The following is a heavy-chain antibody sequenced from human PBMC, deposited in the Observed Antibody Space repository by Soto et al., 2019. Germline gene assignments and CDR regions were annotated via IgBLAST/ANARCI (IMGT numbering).Heavy chain of an antibody. CDR1: GFTFSSYG. CDR3: ARDGDSGSYYYGMDV. D-gene: IGHD1-26*01. Sequence: GGSLRLSCAASGFTFSSYGMNWVRQAPGKGLEWVSYISSSGSTIYYADSVKGRFTISRDNAKNSLYLQMNSLRAEDTAVYYCARDGDSGSYYYGMDVWGQGTTVTVSS. CDR2: ISSSGSTI. V-gene: IGHV3-48*03. J-gene: IGHJ6*02.